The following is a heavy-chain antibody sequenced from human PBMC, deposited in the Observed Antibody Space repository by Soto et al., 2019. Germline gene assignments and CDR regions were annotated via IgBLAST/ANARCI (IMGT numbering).Heavy chain of an antibody. CDR3: ARELLYGTGSRNFHYYGMDV. J-gene: IGHJ6*02. CDR1: GMKFSSYG. D-gene: IGHD3-10*01. CDR2: IWFDGFRK. Sequence: QVQLVESGGGVVQSGTSLRLSCAASGMKFSSYGMHWVRQAPGKGLEWVAVIWFDGFRKYYVDSVKGRFTISRDNSNNTLYLEMNSLGAEDTGVYYCARELLYGTGSRNFHYYGMDVWGQGTTVTVSS. V-gene: IGHV3-33*01.